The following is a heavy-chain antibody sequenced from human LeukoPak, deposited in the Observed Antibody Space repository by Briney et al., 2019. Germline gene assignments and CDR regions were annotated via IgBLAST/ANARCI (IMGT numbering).Heavy chain of an antibody. CDR1: GGSISSSSYY. Sequence: SETLSLTCTVSGGSISSSSYYWGWIRQPPGKGLEWIGSIYYSGSTYYNPSLKSRVTISVDTSKNQFSLKLSSVTAADTAVYYCARDQGIAAAGKNAFDIWGQGTMVTVSS. D-gene: IGHD6-13*01. CDR2: IYYSGST. CDR3: ARDQGIAAAGKNAFDI. V-gene: IGHV4-39*07. J-gene: IGHJ3*02.